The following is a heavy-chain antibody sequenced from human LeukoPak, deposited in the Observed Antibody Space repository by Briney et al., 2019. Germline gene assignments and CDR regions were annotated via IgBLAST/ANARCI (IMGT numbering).Heavy chain of an antibody. D-gene: IGHD2-2*01. J-gene: IGHJ4*02. V-gene: IGHV5-51*01. CDR2: IYPDDSDT. CDR1: GYSFTSYW. Sequence: GESLQISCKGSGYSFTSYWIGWVRQMPGKGLEWMGIIYPDDSDTKYSPSFQGQVTLSADKSINTAYLQWSSLEASDTAMYYCARHELGYHFDYWGQGTLVTVAS. CDR3: ARHELGYHFDY.